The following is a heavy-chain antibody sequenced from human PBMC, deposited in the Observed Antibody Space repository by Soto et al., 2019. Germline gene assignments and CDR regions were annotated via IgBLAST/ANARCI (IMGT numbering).Heavy chain of an antibody. J-gene: IGHJ4*02. Sequence: QVQLVESGGGVVQPGRSLRLSCAASGFTFSSYGMHWVRQAPGKGLEWVADISYDGSNKYYADSVKGRFTISRDNSKNTLYLQMNSLRAEDTAVYYCAKDRGDIVVVPAAIGVYWGQGTLVTVSS. CDR1: GFTFSSYG. CDR2: ISYDGSNK. CDR3: AKDRGDIVVVPAAIGVY. V-gene: IGHV3-30*18. D-gene: IGHD2-2*01.